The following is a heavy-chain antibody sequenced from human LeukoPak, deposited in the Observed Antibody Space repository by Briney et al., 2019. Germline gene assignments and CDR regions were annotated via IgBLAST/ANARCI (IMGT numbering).Heavy chain of an antibody. CDR3: GRGLCSSCQGV. CDR1: GFTFDDYA. J-gene: IGHJ6*04. V-gene: IGHV3-7*01. D-gene: IGHD2-2*01. Sequence: GRSLRLSCAASGFTFDDYAMHWVRQAPGKGLEWVANIKQDGSEKYYVDSVKGRFTISRDNAKNSLYLQMNSLRAEDTAVYYCGRGLCSSCQGVRGKGTTVTVSS. CDR2: IKQDGSEK.